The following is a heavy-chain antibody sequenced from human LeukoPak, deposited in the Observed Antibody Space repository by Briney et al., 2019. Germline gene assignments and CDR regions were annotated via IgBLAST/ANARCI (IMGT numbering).Heavy chain of an antibody. V-gene: IGHV4-34*01. D-gene: IGHD3-10*01. CDR3: AREVTMVRGVFDY. CDR1: GGSISSYY. J-gene: IGHJ4*02. Sequence: SETLSLTCTVSGGSISSYYWSWIRQPPGKGLEWIGEINHSGSTNYNPSLKSRVTMSVDTSKNQFSLKLSSVTAADTAVYYCAREVTMVRGVFDYWGQGTLVTVSS. CDR2: INHSGST.